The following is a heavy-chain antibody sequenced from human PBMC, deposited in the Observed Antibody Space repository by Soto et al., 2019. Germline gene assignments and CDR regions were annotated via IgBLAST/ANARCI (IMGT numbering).Heavy chain of an antibody. CDR3: ARVLAAVSSSSLYYYYGMDV. CDR2: INPNSGGT. Sequence: GASVKVSCKASGYTFTGYYMHWVRQAPGQGLEWMGWINPNSGGTNYAQKFQGRVTMTRDTSISTAYMELRSLRSDDTAVYYCARVLAAVSSSSLYYYYGMDVWGQGTTVTVSS. J-gene: IGHJ6*02. V-gene: IGHV1-2*02. D-gene: IGHD6-6*01. CDR1: GYTFTGYY.